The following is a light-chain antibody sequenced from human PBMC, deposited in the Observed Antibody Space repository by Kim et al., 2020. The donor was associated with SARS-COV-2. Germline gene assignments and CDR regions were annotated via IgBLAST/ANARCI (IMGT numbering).Light chain of an antibody. CDR2: GAS. CDR3: QQYGSSPYT. V-gene: IGKV3-20*01. Sequence: SPGERATLSCRASQSVRGPYLAWFQQKPGQAPRLLIYGASSRATDIPDRFSVSGSGTDFTLTISRLEPEDFAVYYCQQYGSSPYTFGQGTRLEIK. J-gene: IGKJ5*01. CDR1: QSVRGPY.